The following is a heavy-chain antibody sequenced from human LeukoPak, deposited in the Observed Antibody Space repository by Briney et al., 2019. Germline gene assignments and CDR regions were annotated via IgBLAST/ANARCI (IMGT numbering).Heavy chain of an antibody. D-gene: IGHD3-10*01. CDR2: MNPNSGNT. Sequence: ASVKVSCKASGYTFTSYGISWVRQAPGQGLEWMGWMNPNSGNTGYAQKFQGRVTMTRNTSISTAYMELSSLRSEDTAVYYCARGYGTNYYGSGSYYNVDYWGQGTLVTVSS. CDR1: GYTFTSYG. V-gene: IGHV1-8*02. CDR3: ARGYGTNYYGSGSYYNVDY. J-gene: IGHJ4*02.